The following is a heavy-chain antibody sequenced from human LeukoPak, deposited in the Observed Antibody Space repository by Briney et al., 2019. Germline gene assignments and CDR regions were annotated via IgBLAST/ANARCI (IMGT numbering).Heavy chain of an antibody. CDR2: ISSSSSYI. CDR3: ARGAMIVVVLDAFDI. J-gene: IGHJ3*02. Sequence: GGSLRLSCAASGFTFSSYSMNWVRQAPGKGLEWVSSISSSSSYIYYADSVKGRFTISRDNAKNSLYLQMNSLRAEDTAVYYCARGAMIVVVLDAFDIWGQGTMVTVSS. CDR1: GFTFSSYS. V-gene: IGHV3-21*01. D-gene: IGHD3-22*01.